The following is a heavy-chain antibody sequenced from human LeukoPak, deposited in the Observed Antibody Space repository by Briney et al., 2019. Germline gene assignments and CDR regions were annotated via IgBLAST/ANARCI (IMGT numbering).Heavy chain of an antibody. CDR3: ARQDPTAAVDTRGYFDY. Sequence: PPETLSLTPTVPGGSLRRSSSYCGWVSPPPRNGLGWIGSISFDESAHYNPSLNRRAAISVDMSKNRFSLKLTSVTAADAAMYFCARQDPTAAVDTRGYFDYWGQGIVVTVSS. D-gene: IGHD5-18*01. V-gene: IGHV4-39*01. CDR1: GGSLRRSSSY. J-gene: IGHJ4*02. CDR2: ISFDESA.